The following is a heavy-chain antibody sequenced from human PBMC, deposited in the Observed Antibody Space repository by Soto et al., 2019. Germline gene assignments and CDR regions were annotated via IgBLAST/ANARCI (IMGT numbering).Heavy chain of an antibody. D-gene: IGHD5-18*01. CDR2: INTDGSTT. J-gene: IGHJ4*01. Sequence: LRLSCEASGFTISTYWMHWVRQVPGRGLVWVPRINTDGSTTNYADSVKGRFAISRDNAKNTLYLQMNSLRAEDTAVYYCARAKGYNYGLFDCWGQGTLVTVSS. CDR1: GFTISTYW. V-gene: IGHV3-74*01. CDR3: ARAKGYNYGLFDC.